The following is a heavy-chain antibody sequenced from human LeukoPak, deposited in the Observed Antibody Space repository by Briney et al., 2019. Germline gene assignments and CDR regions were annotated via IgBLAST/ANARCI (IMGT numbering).Heavy chain of an antibody. Sequence: QPGGSLRLSCVASTFTFSNSWMSWVRQVPGKGLEWVANIDQDGREKNYVDSVKGRFTISRDNGKNSLYLEMNSLRAEDTAVYYCARGRKGSSWYDGKEPFDYWGQGTLVTVSS. CDR3: ARGRKGSSWYDGKEPFDY. V-gene: IGHV3-7*01. CDR1: TFTFSNSW. CDR2: IDQDGREK. J-gene: IGHJ4*02. D-gene: IGHD6-13*01.